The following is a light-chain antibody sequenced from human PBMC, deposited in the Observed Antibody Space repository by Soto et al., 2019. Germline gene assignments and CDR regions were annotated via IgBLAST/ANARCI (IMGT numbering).Light chain of an antibody. J-gene: IGKJ4*01. CDR1: QSVSTN. CDR3: QQYNNWPQLT. V-gene: IGKV3-15*01. Sequence: EIVMTQSPATLSVSPGEGATLSCWASQSVSTNLAWYHQKPGQPPRLLIYGASTRATGIPARFSGSGSGTEFTLTISSLQSEDFAVYYCQQYNNWPQLTFGGGTKVDIK. CDR2: GAS.